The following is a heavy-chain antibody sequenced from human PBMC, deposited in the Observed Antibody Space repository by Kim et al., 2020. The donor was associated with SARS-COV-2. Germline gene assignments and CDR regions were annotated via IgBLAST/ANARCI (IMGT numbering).Heavy chain of an antibody. CDR1: GFTFSNAW. CDR3: TTGARRGLWSIFFDY. Sequence: GSLRLSCAASGFTFSNAWVSWVRQAPGKGPEWVGRIKSKTDGGTTDYAAPVKGRFTISRDDSKNTLYLQMNSLKTEDTAVYYCTTGARRGLWSIFFDYWGQGTRVTVSS. V-gene: IGHV3-15*01. CDR2: IKSKTDGGTT. D-gene: IGHD5-18*01. J-gene: IGHJ4*02.